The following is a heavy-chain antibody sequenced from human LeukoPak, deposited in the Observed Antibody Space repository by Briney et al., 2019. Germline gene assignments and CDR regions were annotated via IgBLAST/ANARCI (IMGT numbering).Heavy chain of an antibody. V-gene: IGHV4-30-4*08. CDR2: IYYSGST. Sequence: SQTLSLTCTVSGGSISSGDYCWSWIRQPPGKGLEWIGYIYYSGSTYYNPSLKSRVTISVDTSKNQFSLKLSSVTAADTAVYYCARGVVYDFWSGYYTNWYFDLWGRGTLVTVSS. J-gene: IGHJ2*01. CDR3: ARGVVYDFWSGYYTNWYFDL. CDR1: GGSISSGDYC. D-gene: IGHD3-3*01.